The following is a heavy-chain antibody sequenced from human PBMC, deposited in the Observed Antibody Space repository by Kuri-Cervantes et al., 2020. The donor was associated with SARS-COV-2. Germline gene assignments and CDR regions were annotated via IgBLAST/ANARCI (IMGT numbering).Heavy chain of an antibody. J-gene: IGHJ6*03. D-gene: IGHD3-3*01. CDR1: GFTFGDFG. CDR2: IKQDGSDK. CDR3: ARVCCYDYWIGSHPYYMDV. Sequence: GESLKISCTASGFTFGDFGLTWVRQAPGKGLEWVANIKQDGSDKYYVDSVKGRFTISRDNAKNSLYLQMNSLRAEDTAVYYCARVCCYDYWIGSHPYYMDVWGKGTTVTVSS. V-gene: IGHV3-7*01.